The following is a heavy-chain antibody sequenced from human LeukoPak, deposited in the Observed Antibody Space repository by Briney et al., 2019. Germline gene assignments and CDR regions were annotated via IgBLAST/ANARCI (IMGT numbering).Heavy chain of an antibody. CDR3: ARARIAAAGTRFDP. CDR2: INSDGSST. J-gene: IGHJ5*02. CDR1: GFTFSSYW. V-gene: IGHV3-74*01. D-gene: IGHD6-13*01. Sequence: GGSLRLSCAASGFTFSSYWMHWVRQAPGKGLVWVSRINSDGSSTSHADSVKGRFTISRDNAKNTLYLQMNSLRAEDTAVYYCARARIAAAGTRFDPWGQGTLVTVSS.